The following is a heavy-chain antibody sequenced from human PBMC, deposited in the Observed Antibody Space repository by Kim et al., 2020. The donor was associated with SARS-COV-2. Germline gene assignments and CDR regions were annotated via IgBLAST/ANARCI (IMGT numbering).Heavy chain of an antibody. J-gene: IGHJ6*02. D-gene: IGHD4-17*01. Sequence: SVKVSCKASGGTFSSYAISWVRQAPGQGLEWMGGIIPIFDTANYAQKFQGRVTITADESTSTAYMELSSLRSEDTAVYYCARRIRDYGGNSALFYYYYYDMDVWGQGTTVTVSS. CDR1: GGTFSSYA. V-gene: IGHV1-69*13. CDR2: IIPIFDTA. CDR3: ARRIRDYGGNSALFYYYYYDMDV.